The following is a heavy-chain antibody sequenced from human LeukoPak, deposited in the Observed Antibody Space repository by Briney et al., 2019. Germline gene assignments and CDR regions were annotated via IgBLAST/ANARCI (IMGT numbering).Heavy chain of an antibody. CDR1: GGSISSYY. CDR3: ARDKYYYDSSGSTDWYFDL. D-gene: IGHD3-22*01. Sequence: RSETLSLTCTVSGGSISSYYWSWIRQPPGKGLEWIGYIYYSGSTNYNPSLKSRVTISVDTSKNQFSLKLSSVTAADTAVYYCARDKYYYDSSGSTDWYFDLWGRGTLVTVSS. CDR2: IYYSGST. V-gene: IGHV4-59*01. J-gene: IGHJ2*01.